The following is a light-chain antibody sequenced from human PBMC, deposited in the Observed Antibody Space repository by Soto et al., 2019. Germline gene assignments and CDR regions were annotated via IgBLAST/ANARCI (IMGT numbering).Light chain of an antibody. CDR3: QQSYSTPPA. CDR2: AAS. V-gene: IGKV1-39*01. J-gene: IGKJ2*01. CDR1: QSISSY. Sequence: DLQMTQSPSSLSASVGDRVTITCRASQSISSYLNWYQQKPGKAPKLLIYAASSLQSGVPLRFSGSGSGTDFTLTISSLQPEDFATYYCQQSYSTPPAFGQGTKLEIK.